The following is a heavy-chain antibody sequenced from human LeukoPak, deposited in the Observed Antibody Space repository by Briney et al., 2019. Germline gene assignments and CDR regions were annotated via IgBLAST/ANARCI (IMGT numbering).Heavy chain of an antibody. CDR3: ARGFTIFGVVTPRSYFDY. V-gene: IGHV4-34*01. D-gene: IGHD3-3*01. CDR1: GGSFSGYY. CDR2: INHSGST. Sequence: PSETLPLTCAVYGGSFSGYYWSWIRQPPGKGLEWIGEINHSGSTNYNPSLKSRVTISVDTSKNQFSLKLSSVTAADTAVYYCARGFTIFGVVTPRSYFDYWGQGTLVTVSS. J-gene: IGHJ4*02.